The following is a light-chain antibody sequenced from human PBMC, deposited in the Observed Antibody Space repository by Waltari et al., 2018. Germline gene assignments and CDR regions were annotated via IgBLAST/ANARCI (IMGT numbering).Light chain of an antibody. Sequence: QLVLTQSPSASASLGSSVKLTCTLSSGHSTNIIAWLHQHPEKGPRYLMNVNSDGSHNKGVSSPDRFSGSSSGAERYLTSSSLQYEDEADYYCQTGGHGTWVFGGGTRLTVL. CDR1: SGHSTNI. CDR2: VNSDGSH. J-gene: IGLJ3*02. CDR3: QTGGHGTWV. V-gene: IGLV4-69*01.